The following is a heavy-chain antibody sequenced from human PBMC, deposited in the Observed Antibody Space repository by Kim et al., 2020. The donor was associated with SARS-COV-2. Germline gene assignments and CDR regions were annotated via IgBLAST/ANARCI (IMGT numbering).Heavy chain of an antibody. D-gene: IGHD5-12*01. CDR3: YSGSKYFNDN. Sequence: GGSLRLSCAASGFTFNTFTTYGVRWVREAPGKGLASVSTGGICGDTFYADSGRGRFTIYNDKSKNKLQLQMNRLRDEDEAEYSRYSGSKYFNDNWGQGTL. CDR1: GFTFNTFTTYG. CDR2: GGICGDT. V-gene: IGHV3-23*01. J-gene: IGHJ4*02.